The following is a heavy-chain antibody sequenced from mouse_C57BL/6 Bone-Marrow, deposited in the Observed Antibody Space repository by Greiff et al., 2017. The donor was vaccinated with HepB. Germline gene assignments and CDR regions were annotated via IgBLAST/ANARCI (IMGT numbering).Heavy chain of an antibody. D-gene: IGHD1-1*01. CDR3: ARSSPYYYGSSYGYFDV. CDR1: GYAFSSYW. Sequence: VKLQESGAELVKPGASVKISCKASGYAFSSYWMNWVKQRPGKGLEWIGQIYPGDGDTNYNGKFKGKATLTADKSSSTAYMQLSSLTSENSAVYFCARSSPYYYGSSYGYFDVWGTGTTVTVSS. J-gene: IGHJ1*03. CDR2: IYPGDGDT. V-gene: IGHV1-80*01.